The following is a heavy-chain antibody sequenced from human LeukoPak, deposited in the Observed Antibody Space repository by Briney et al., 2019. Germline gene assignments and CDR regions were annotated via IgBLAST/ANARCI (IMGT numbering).Heavy chain of an antibody. Sequence: GGSLRLSCAASGFNFSSYGMHWVRQAPGKGLEWVAVIWYDGSNKYYADSVKGRFTISRDNSKNTLYLQMNSLRAEDTAVYYCARAQRYSGYDYSFGYWGQGTLVTVSS. CDR1: GFNFSSYG. V-gene: IGHV3-33*01. CDR2: IWYDGSNK. CDR3: ARAQRYSGYDYSFGY. J-gene: IGHJ4*02. D-gene: IGHD5-12*01.